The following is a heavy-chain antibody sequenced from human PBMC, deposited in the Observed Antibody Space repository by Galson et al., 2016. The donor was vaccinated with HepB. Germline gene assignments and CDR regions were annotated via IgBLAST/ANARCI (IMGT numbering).Heavy chain of an antibody. J-gene: IGHJ4*02. V-gene: IGHV4-39*01. CDR1: GGSIYSSSYY. CDR2: IYYSGTT. D-gene: IGHD3-22*01. Sequence: SLTCTVSGGSIYSSSYYWGWIRQPPGKGLQWIGTIYYSGTTYYTPSLESRVTISVDTSKDQFSLRLTSVTAADTALYFCARLNYYDRTGFHRLYFFDYWGQGTLVTVSS. CDR3: ARLNYYDRTGFHRLYFFDY.